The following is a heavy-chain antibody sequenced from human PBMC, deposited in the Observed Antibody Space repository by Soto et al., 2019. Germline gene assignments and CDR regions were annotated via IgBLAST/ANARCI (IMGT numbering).Heavy chain of an antibody. J-gene: IGHJ6*02. Sequence: AETLSLTCTVSGGSLSGYSLRWIRQSPGKGLEWIGYVYSGGGTNYNPSSMGRVTTTVDTTANQSPLKQISMTAADTAAYYFAIDKTPMSPHYFYYGMDVWGQGTTVTVSS. CDR2: VYSGGGT. D-gene: IGHD3-9*01. CDR3: AIDKTPMSPHYFYYGMDV. V-gene: IGHV4-59*01. CDR1: GGSLSGYS.